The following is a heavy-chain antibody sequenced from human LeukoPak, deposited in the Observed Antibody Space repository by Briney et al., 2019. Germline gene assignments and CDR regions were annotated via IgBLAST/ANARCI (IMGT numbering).Heavy chain of an antibody. CDR2: ITSSGSTI. J-gene: IGHJ5*01. Sequence: GGSLRLSCAASGFTFSIYEMNWVRQAPGKGLEWVSYITSSGSTIYYADSVKGRFTISRDNAKNSLYLQMNSLRGDDTAVYYCARGFGTSWFYSWGQGTLVTVSS. CDR3: ARGFGTSWFYS. D-gene: IGHD2-2*01. CDR1: GFTFSIYE. V-gene: IGHV3-48*03.